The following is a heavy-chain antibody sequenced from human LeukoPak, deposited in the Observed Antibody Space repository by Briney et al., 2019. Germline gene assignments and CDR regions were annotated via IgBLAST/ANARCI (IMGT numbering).Heavy chain of an antibody. D-gene: IGHD3-10*01. Sequence: SETLSLTCTVSGGSISSYYWSWIRQFPGKGLEWIGYIYHSGSTDYNPSLKSRVTISVDTSKNQFSLKLSSVTAADTAVYYCAREGGVRFGEFPYFDHWGQGTLVTVSS. CDR1: GGSISSYY. J-gene: IGHJ4*02. CDR2: IYHSGST. CDR3: AREGGVRFGEFPYFDH. V-gene: IGHV4-59*01.